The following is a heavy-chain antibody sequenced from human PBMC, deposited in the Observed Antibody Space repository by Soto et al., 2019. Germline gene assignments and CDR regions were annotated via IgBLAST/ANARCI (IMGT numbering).Heavy chain of an antibody. D-gene: IGHD1-1*01. CDR2: ILSDGNNR. CDR3: VRGDNWNDEASDY. V-gene: IGHV3-33*01. Sequence: QVQLVASGGGVVQPGRSLRLSCAASGFMFSNHSMHWVRQAPGKGLEWVAVILSDGNNRYYADSVKGRFTISRDNSKNTVYLQMNSLRAEDTAVYYCVRGDNWNDEASDYWGQGTMVTVSS. J-gene: IGHJ4*02. CDR1: GFMFSNHS.